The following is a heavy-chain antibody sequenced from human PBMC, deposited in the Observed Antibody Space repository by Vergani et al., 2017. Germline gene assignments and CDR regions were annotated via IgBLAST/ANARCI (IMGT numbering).Heavy chain of an antibody. J-gene: IGHJ4*02. CDR1: GFSLSTSGMC. Sequence: QVTLRKSGPALVKPTQTLTLTCTFSGFSLSTSGMCVSWIRQPPGKALEWLARIDWDDDKYYSTSLKTRLTISKDTSKNQVVLTMTNMDPVDTATYYCARSVPSSGYYFHLDYWGQGTLVTVSS. V-gene: IGHV2-70*15. CDR3: ARSVPSSGYYFHLDY. D-gene: IGHD3-22*01. CDR2: IDWDDDK.